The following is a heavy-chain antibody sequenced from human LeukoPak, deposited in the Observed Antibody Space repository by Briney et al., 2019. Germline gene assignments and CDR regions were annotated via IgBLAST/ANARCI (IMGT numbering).Heavy chain of an antibody. J-gene: IGHJ4*02. D-gene: IGHD3-10*01. CDR2: IRYDGSNK. V-gene: IGHV3-30*02. Sequence: GGSLRLSCAASGFTFGSYTMDWVRQAPGKGLEWVAFIRYDGSNKYYADSVKGRFTISRDNSKNTLYLQMNSLRAEDTAVYYCAKDYSRTYYYGSGSLNWGQGTLVTVSS. CDR3: AKDYSRTYYYGSGSLN. CDR1: GFTFGSYT.